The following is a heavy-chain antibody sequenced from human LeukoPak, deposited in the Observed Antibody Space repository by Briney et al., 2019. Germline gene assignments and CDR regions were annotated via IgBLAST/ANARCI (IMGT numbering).Heavy chain of an antibody. CDR2: IIPILGIA. CDR1: GGTFSSYA. CDR3: ARVGGAMATYFFDY. D-gene: IGHD3-16*01. J-gene: IGHJ4*02. Sequence: SVKVSCKASGGTFSSYAISWVRQAPGQGLEWMGRIIPILGIANYAQKFQGRVTITADKSTSTAYMELSSLRSEDTAVYYCARVGGAMATYFFDYWGQGTLVTVSS. V-gene: IGHV1-69*04.